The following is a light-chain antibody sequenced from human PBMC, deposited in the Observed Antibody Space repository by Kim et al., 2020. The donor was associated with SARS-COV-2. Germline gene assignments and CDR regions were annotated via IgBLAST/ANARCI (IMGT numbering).Light chain of an antibody. Sequence: EIVMTQSPATLSVSPGERATLSCRASQSVSSNLAWYQQKPGQAPRLLIYGASIRATGIPARFSGSGSGTEFTLTISSLQSEDFAVYYCQQYNNWPGYTFGQGTNLDI. J-gene: IGKJ2*01. V-gene: IGKV3D-15*01. CDR3: QQYNNWPGYT. CDR2: GAS. CDR1: QSVSSN.